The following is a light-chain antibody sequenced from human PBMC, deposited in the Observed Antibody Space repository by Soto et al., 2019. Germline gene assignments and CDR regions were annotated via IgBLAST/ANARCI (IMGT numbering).Light chain of an antibody. V-gene: IGKV1-5*03. CDR3: QQYTSFPLS. CDR1: QSISSW. Sequence: DVQMTQSPSALSASVGDRVTITCRASQSISSWLAWDQQKPAKAPKLLIYKTSNLESGVPSRFSGSGSGTEFTLTISSLQPDDFATYFCQQYTSFPLSFGGGTKVEI. CDR2: KTS. J-gene: IGKJ4*01.